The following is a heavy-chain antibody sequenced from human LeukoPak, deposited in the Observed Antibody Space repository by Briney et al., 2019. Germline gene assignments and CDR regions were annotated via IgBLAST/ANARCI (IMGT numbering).Heavy chain of an antibody. CDR1: GGTFSGYA. D-gene: IGHD2-2*01. Sequence: ASVKVSCKASGGTFSGYAISWVRQAPGQGLEWMGGIIPIFGTANYAQKFQGRVTITADESTSTAYMELSSLRSEDTAVYYCARVGGPHCSSTSCYGQGLDYWGQGTLVTVSS. J-gene: IGHJ4*02. CDR2: IIPIFGTA. CDR3: ARVGGPHCSSTSCYGQGLDY. V-gene: IGHV1-69*13.